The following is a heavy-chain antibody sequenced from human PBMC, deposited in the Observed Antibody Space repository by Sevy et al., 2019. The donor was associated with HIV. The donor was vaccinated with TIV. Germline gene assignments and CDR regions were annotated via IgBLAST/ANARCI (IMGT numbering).Heavy chain of an antibody. Sequence: GGSLRLSCTASEFTFDSDWMHWVRQVPGKGLVWVSRINRDGRSTSYADSVRGRFTISSDIGKSTVYLEMNSVRVEDTALYYCARGTRGVLDYWGQGILVTVSS. J-gene: IGHJ4*02. V-gene: IGHV3-74*01. CDR3: ARGTRGVLDY. CDR1: EFTFDSDW. D-gene: IGHD3-10*01. CDR2: INRDGRST.